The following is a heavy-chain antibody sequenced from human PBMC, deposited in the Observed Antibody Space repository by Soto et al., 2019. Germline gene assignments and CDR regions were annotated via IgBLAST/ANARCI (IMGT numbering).Heavy chain of an antibody. D-gene: IGHD2-15*01. CDR1: GYTFTSYG. Sequence: ASVKVSCKASGYTFTSYGISWVRQAPGQGLEWMGWISAYNGNTNYAQKFQGRVTMTTDTSTSTAYMELSSLRSEDTAVYYCARVSTYCSGGSCRLTYYFDYWGQGTLVTVSS. V-gene: IGHV1-18*01. CDR2: ISAYNGNT. CDR3: ARVSTYCSGGSCRLTYYFDY. J-gene: IGHJ4*02.